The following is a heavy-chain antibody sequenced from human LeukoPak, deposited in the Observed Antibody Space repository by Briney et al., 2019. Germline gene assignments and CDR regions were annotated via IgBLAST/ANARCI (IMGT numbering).Heavy chain of an antibody. V-gene: IGHV4-39*07. CDR1: GGSISSSSYY. CDR3: ARDRVTYSSSWYEWYHYGMDV. D-gene: IGHD6-13*01. J-gene: IGHJ6*02. CDR2: IYYSGST. Sequence: SETLSLTCTVSGGSISSSSYYWGWIRQPPGKGLEWIGSIYYSGSTYYNPSLKSRVTISVDTSKNQFSLKLSSVTPEDTAVYYCARDRVTYSSSWYEWYHYGMDVWGQGTTVTVSS.